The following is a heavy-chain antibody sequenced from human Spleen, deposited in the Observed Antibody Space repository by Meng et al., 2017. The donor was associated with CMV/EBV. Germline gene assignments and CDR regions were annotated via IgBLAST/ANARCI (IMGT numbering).Heavy chain of an antibody. CDR2: ISNSGSANYDPSSGST. J-gene: IGHJ3*01. CDR1: GGYISNYY. Sequence: SETLSLTCTVSGGYISNYYWNWIRQAPGKGLEWIAYISNSGSANYDPSSGSTNYNPSFKSRVTTSVDTSKNQFSLKLISVTAADTAVYYCARRADYDDYGDAFDVWGQGTLVTVSS. D-gene: IGHD4-17*01. CDR3: ARRADYDDYGDAFDV. V-gene: IGHV4-59*01.